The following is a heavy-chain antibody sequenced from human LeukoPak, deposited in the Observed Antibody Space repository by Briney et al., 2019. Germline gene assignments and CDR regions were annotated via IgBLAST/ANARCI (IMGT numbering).Heavy chain of an antibody. D-gene: IGHD6-13*01. CDR2: IYTSGST. V-gene: IGHV4-4*07. Sequence: SETLSLTCTVSGGSISSYYWSWIRQPAGKGLEWIGRIYTSGSTNYNPSLKSRVTMSVDTSKNQFPLKLSSVTAADTAVYYCARGSIAAAGTDWYYYYGMDVWGQGTTVTVSS. CDR3: ARGSIAAAGTDWYYYYGMDV. CDR1: GGSISSYY. J-gene: IGHJ6*02.